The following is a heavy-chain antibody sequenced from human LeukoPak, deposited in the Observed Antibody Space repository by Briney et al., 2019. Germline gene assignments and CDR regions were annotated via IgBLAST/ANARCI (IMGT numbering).Heavy chain of an antibody. V-gene: IGHV3-33*06. CDR1: GFTFSSYG. Sequence: GGSLRLSCAASGFTFSSYGMHWVRQAPGKGLEWVAVIWYDGSNKYYADSVKGRFTISRDNSKNTLYLQMNSLRAENTAVYYCAKGRDYGDYVGFDYWGQGTLVTVSS. CDR3: AKGRDYGDYVGFDY. J-gene: IGHJ4*02. CDR2: IWYDGSNK. D-gene: IGHD4-17*01.